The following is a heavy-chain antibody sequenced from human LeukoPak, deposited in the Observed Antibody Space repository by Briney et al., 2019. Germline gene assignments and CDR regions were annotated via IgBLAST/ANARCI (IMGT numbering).Heavy chain of an antibody. J-gene: IGHJ4*02. CDR2: IIPIFGTA. V-gene: IGHV1-69*13. CDR1: GGTFSSYA. Sequence: ASVKVSCKASGGTFSSYAISWVRQAPGQGLEWMGGIIPIFGTANYAQKFQGRVTITADESTSTAYMELSSLRSEDTAVYYCATLVSGYYYFDYWGQGTLVTVSS. D-gene: IGHD3-22*01. CDR3: ATLVSGYYYFDY.